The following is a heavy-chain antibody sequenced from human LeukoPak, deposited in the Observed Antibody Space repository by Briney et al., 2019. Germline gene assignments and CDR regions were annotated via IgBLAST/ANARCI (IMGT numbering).Heavy chain of an antibody. CDR3: ARVRLFRWYGIFGY. J-gene: IGHJ4*02. CDR2: IYYSGST. V-gene: IGHV4-39*07. Sequence: PSETLSLTCTVSGGSISSSSYYWGWIRQPPGKGLEWIGSIYYSGSTYYNPSLKSRVTIAVDTSKNQFSLKLSSVTAADTAVYYCARVRLFRWYGIFGYWGQGTLVTVSS. D-gene: IGHD6-13*01. CDR1: GGSISSSSYY.